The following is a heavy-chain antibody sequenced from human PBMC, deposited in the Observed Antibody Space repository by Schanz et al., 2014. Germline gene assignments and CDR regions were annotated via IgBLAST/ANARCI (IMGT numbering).Heavy chain of an antibody. CDR1: GFTFRDYY. V-gene: IGHV3-11*05. D-gene: IGHD6-13*01. CDR2: ISSGSSYA. CDR3: AREQIMAAAGLVDY. J-gene: IGHJ4*01. Sequence: QAQLVESGGGLVKPGGSLRLSCAASGFTFRDYYMSWIRQAPGKGLEWVSDISSGSSYANYADSVKGRFTISRDNAKNSLYLQMNSLRAEDTAVYYCAREQIMAAAGLVDYWGHGTLVTVSS.